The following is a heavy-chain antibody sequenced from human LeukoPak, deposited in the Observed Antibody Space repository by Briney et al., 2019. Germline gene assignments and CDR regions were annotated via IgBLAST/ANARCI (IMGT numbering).Heavy chain of an antibody. CDR1: GGSLSSYY. CDR2: IYYSGST. D-gene: IGHD3-22*01. J-gene: IGHJ5*02. V-gene: IGHV4-59*01. Sequence: SETLSLTCTVSGGSLSSYYWSWIRQPPGKGLEWIGYIYYSGSTNYNASLKSGVIISVDTSKNQFSLKLSSVTAADTAVYYCARGGNSGYYAWFDPWGQGTLVTVSS. CDR3: ARGGNSGYYAWFDP.